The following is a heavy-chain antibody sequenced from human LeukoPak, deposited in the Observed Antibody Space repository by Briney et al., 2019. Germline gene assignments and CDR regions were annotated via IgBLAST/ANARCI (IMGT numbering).Heavy chain of an antibody. D-gene: IGHD3-10*01. CDR3: AKSGSGKVDY. V-gene: IGHV3-23*01. CDR2: ISGGSGNT. J-gene: IGHJ4*02. CDR1: GFTFRSSA. Sequence: AGGSLRLSCAASGFTFRSSAMSWVRQAPGKGLEWVSAISGGSGNTYYADSVKGRFTISRDNSKNTLYLQMSSLRAEDTAVYYCAKSGSGKVDYWGQGTLVTVSS.